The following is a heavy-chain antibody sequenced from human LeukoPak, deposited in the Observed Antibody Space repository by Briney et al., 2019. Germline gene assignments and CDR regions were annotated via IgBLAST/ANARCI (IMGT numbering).Heavy chain of an antibody. D-gene: IGHD3-22*01. CDR3: TTVVVAV. CDR1: GFTFNNAW. J-gene: IGHJ4*02. V-gene: IGHV3-15*01. CDR2: IKSKTDGGTT. Sequence: GGSLRLSCAASGFTFNNAWMIRVPQARGRGGVRVGRIKSKTDGGTTDDAAPVKGRFTISRDDSKNTLYLQMNSLKTEDTAVYYCTTVVVAVWGQGTLVTVSS.